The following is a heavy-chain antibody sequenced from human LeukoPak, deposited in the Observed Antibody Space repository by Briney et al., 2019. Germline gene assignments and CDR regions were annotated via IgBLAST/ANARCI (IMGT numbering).Heavy chain of an antibody. CDR3: ARDRPEEEGDAFDI. V-gene: IGHV3-21*03. CDR1: GFTFSSYS. CDR2: ISNSSTYI. Sequence: SGGSLRLSCAASGFTFSSYSINWVRQAPGKGLEWVSYISNSSTYIYYADSVKGRFTTSRDNAKNSLYLQMNSLRAEDTAVYFCARDRPEEEGDAFDIWGQGTMVTVSS. J-gene: IGHJ3*02.